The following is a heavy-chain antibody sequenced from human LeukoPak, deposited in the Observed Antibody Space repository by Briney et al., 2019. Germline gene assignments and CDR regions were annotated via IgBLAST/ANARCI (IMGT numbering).Heavy chain of an antibody. CDR1: GGSFSGYY. V-gene: IGHV4-34*01. CDR3: ARAIPYYYYGSGSYHTYYFDY. Sequence: SETLSLTCAVYGGSFSGYYWSWIRQPPGKGLEWIGEINHSGSTNYNPSLKSRVTISVDTSKNQFSLKLSSVTAADTAVYYCARAIPYYYYGSGSYHTYYFDYWGQGTLVTVSS. D-gene: IGHD3-10*01. CDR2: INHSGST. J-gene: IGHJ4*02.